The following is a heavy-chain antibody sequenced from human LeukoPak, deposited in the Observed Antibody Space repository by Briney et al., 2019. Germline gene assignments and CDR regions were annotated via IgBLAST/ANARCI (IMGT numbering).Heavy chain of an antibody. CDR3: ARRGSGWYYFDY. CDR2: IYYSGST. CDR1: GYSISSGYY. V-gene: IGHV4-38-2*02. J-gene: IGHJ4*02. Sequence: SETLSLTCTVSGYSISSGYYWGWIRQPPGKGLEWIGSIYYSGSTYYNPSLKSRVTISVDTSKNQFSLKLSSVTAADTAVYYCARRGSGWYYFDYWGQGTLVTVSS. D-gene: IGHD6-19*01.